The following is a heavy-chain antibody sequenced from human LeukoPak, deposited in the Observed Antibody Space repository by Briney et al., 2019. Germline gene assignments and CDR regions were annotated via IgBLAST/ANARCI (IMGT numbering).Heavy chain of an antibody. J-gene: IGHJ4*02. V-gene: IGHV4-59*12. CDR2: IYYTGST. D-gene: IGHD3-3*01. Sequence: SETRSLTCTVSGASISSYYWSWIRQPPGKGLEWIGYIYYTGSTYHNPSLKSRVTISIDTSKSQFSLKLSSVTAADTAVYYCARASPSGSGFYQVYWGQGDLFSVSS. CDR3: ARASPSGSGFYQVY. CDR1: GASISSYY.